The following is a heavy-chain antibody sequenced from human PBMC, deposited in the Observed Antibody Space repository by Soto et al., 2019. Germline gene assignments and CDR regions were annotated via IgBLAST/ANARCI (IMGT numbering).Heavy chain of an antibody. D-gene: IGHD3-16*01. CDR3: ARGRYDYAYFDY. Sequence: GASVKVSCKASGYTFTSYDINWVRQATGQGLEWMGWMNPNSGNTGYAQKFQGRVTMTRNTSISTAYMELSSLRSEDTAVYYCARGRYDYAYFDYWGQGTLVTVSS. J-gene: IGHJ4*02. V-gene: IGHV1-8*01. CDR1: GYTFTSYD. CDR2: MNPNSGNT.